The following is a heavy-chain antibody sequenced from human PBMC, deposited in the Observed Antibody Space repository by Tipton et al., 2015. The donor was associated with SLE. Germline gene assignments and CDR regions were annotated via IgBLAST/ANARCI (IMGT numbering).Heavy chain of an antibody. D-gene: IGHD6-13*01. CDR3: ASGIAAGQTGGAFDI. CDR2: IYFEGRT. Sequence: TLSLTCTVSGDSTSGKYWAWIRQAPGKGLEFIGYIYFEGRTNYSPSLKRRVTISVDTSKNQFSLELSSVTTADTAVYFCASGIAAGQTGGAFDIWGQGTMVTVSS. V-gene: IGHV4-59*01. J-gene: IGHJ3*02. CDR1: GDSTSGKY.